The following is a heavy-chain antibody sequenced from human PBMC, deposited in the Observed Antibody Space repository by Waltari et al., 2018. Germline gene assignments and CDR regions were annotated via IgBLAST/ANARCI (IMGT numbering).Heavy chain of an antibody. J-gene: IGHJ3*02. CDR3: ARDQWFAFDI. CDR1: GFTLGRSW. Sequence: EVQLVESGGGLVQPGGSLRRSCAASGFTLGRSWMSWVRQAPGKGPEWVANIMTDGSEEYYVDSVRGRFTISRDNAKNSLYLQMNSLRPEDTAVYYCARDQWFAFDIWGHGTMVTVSS. D-gene: IGHD3-22*01. V-gene: IGHV3-7*01. CDR2: IMTDGSEE.